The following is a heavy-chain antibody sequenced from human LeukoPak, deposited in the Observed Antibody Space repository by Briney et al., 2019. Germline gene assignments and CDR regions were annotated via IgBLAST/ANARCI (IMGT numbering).Heavy chain of an antibody. CDR3: AVATIYYFDY. CDR1: GSIVSSNY. D-gene: IGHD5-12*01. Sequence: GGSLRLSCAASGSIVSSNYMSWVRQAPGKGLECVSVIYSGGHTYYADSVKGRFTISRDNSKNTLYLQMNSLRVEDTAVYYCAVATIYYFDYWGQGTLVTVSS. CDR2: IYSGGHT. V-gene: IGHV3-66*01. J-gene: IGHJ4*02.